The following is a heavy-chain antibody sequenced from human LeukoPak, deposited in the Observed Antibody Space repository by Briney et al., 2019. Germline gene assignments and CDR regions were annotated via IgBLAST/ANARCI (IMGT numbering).Heavy chain of an antibody. J-gene: IGHJ4*02. D-gene: IGHD2-15*01. CDR1: GFTVSSNY. CDR3: ARDFGCSGGSCYSFY. V-gene: IGHV3-66*01. Sequence: GGSLRLSCAASGFTVSSNYMSWVRQAPGKGLECVSVIYTGGSTYYADSVKGRFTISRDNSKNTLYLQMNSLRAEDTAVYYCARDFGCSGGSCYSFYWGQGTLVTVSS. CDR2: IYTGGST.